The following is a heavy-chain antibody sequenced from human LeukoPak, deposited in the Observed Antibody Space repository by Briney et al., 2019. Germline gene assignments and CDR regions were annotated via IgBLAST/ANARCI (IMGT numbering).Heavy chain of an antibody. Sequence: GGSLRLSCAASGFTFSSYAMSWVRQAPGKGLEWVSGISGGGGAIYYADSVKGRFTISRDNSKNTLYLQMNSLRAEDTAVYYCAKRAAALYYFDYWGQGTLVTVSS. CDR2: ISGGGGAI. D-gene: IGHD6-13*01. V-gene: IGHV3-23*01. CDR1: GFTFSSYA. J-gene: IGHJ4*02. CDR3: AKRAAALYYFDY.